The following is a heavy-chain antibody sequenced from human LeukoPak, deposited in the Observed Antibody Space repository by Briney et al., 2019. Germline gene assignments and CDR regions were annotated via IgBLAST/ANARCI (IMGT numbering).Heavy chain of an antibody. CDR2: IYSGGST. D-gene: IGHD5-24*01. V-gene: IGHV3-53*01. Sequence: PGGSLRLSCASSEFTVSSNYLSWVRQAPGKGLEWVSVIYSGGSTSYADSVKGRFTISRDNSKNTLYLQMNSLRAEDTAVYYCATRRDGYNSHFAYWGQGTLVTVSS. J-gene: IGHJ4*02. CDR3: ATRRDGYNSHFAY. CDR1: EFTVSSNY.